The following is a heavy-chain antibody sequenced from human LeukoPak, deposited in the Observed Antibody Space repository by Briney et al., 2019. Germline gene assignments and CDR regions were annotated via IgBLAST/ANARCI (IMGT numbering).Heavy chain of an antibody. CDR1: GGSISSGYY. CDR3: ASLTSIAAAGTDYMDV. D-gene: IGHD6-13*01. J-gene: IGHJ6*03. Sequence: SETLSLTCTVSGGSISSGYYWGWIRQPPGKGLEWIGSIYHSGSTYYNPSLKSRVTISVDTSKNQFSLKLSSVTAADTAVYYCASLTSIAAAGTDYMDVWGKGTTVTVSS. V-gene: IGHV4-38-2*02. CDR2: IYHSGST.